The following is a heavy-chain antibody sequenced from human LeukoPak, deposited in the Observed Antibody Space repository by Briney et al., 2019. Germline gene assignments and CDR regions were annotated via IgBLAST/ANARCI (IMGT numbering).Heavy chain of an antibody. CDR3: ARRGGRGFSGYEFYIDS. Sequence: PSETLSLTCTVSGGSISSSSYSWGWIRQPPGKGLEWIGSIYYSGSTYYNPSLKSRVTRSVDTSKNQFSLKLSSVTAADTAVYYCARRGGRGFSGYEFYIDSWGQGTLVTVSS. J-gene: IGHJ4*02. CDR2: IYYSGST. V-gene: IGHV4-39*01. D-gene: IGHD5-12*01. CDR1: GGSISSSSYS.